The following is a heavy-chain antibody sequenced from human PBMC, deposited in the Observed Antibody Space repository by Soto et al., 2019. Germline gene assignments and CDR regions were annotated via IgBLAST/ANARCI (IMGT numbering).Heavy chain of an antibody. Sequence: PSETLSLTCAVSGGSISSGGYSWSWIRQPPGKGLEWIGYIYHSGSTYYNPSLKSRVTISVDRSKNQFSLKLSSVTAADTAVYYCAREAITMIVGGNWFDPWGQGTLVTVSS. CDR2: IYHSGST. CDR3: AREAITMIVGGNWFDP. CDR1: GGSISSGGYS. D-gene: IGHD3-22*01. V-gene: IGHV4-30-2*01. J-gene: IGHJ5*02.